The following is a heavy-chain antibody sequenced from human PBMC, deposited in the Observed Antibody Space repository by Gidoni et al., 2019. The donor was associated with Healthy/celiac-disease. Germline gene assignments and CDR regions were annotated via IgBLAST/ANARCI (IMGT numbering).Heavy chain of an antibody. V-gene: IGHV3-30*18. Sequence: QVQLVESGGGVVQPGRSLRLSCAASGFTFRSYGMHWVRQAPGKGLEWVAVISYDGSNKYYADSVKGRFTISRDNSENTLYLQMNSLRAEDTAVYYCAKVGEYSSSWDRALYNWFDPWGQGTLVTVSS. CDR3: AKVGEYSSSWDRALYNWFDP. CDR1: GFTFRSYG. D-gene: IGHD6-13*01. J-gene: IGHJ5*02. CDR2: ISYDGSNK.